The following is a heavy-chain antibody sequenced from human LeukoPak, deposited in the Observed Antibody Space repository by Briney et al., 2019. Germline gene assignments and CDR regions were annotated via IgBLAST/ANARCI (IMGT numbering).Heavy chain of an antibody. CDR1: GXXXXXXSXX. CDR2: IXXSGST. Sequence: SETLSLTCTVSGXXXXXXSXXXXXXRXPXGKGXXXXGXIXXSGSTXYNPSLKSRVTISVDTSKNQFSLKLSSVTAADTAVYYCARHRKDSSSWYGDWFDPWGQGTLVTVSS. D-gene: IGHD6-13*01. V-gene: IGHV4-39*01. CDR3: ARHRKDSSSWYGDWFDP. J-gene: IGHJ5*02.